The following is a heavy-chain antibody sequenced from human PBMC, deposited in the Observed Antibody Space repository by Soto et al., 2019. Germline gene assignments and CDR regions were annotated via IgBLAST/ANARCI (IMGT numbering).Heavy chain of an antibody. V-gene: IGHV1-18*01. J-gene: IGHJ1*01. CDR3: ARDFGAAGSQEYFQH. Sequence: ASVKGACKASGYTFTSYGISWVRKAPGQGLEWMGWISAYNGNTNYAQKLQGRVTMTTDTSTSTAYMELRSLRSDDTAVYYCARDFGAAGSQEYFQHWGQGTLVTVSS. CDR2: ISAYNGNT. D-gene: IGHD6-13*01. CDR1: GYTFTSYG.